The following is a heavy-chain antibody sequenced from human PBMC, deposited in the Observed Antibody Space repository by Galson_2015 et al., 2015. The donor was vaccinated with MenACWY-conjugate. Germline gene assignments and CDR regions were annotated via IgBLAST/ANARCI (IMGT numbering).Heavy chain of an antibody. V-gene: IGHV1-18*01. J-gene: IGHJ4*02. CDR1: GYTFSTYG. CDR3: ARLKKRGESDYSWGSDGC. Sequence: SVKVSCKASGYTFSTYGIAWVRQAPGHGLEWMGWISTYNGDTNYAQKFQGRVTMTTDTSTSTAYMELRSLRSDDTAMYYCARLKKRGESDYSWGSDGCWGRGTLLTVSS. CDR2: ISTYNGDT. D-gene: IGHD3-16*01.